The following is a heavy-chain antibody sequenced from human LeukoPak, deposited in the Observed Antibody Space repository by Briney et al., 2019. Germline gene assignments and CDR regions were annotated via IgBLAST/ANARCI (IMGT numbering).Heavy chain of an antibody. V-gene: IGHV1-46*01. CDR2: INPSGGST. D-gene: IGHD1-26*01. CDR1: GYTFTRYY. Sequence: ASVKVSCKASGYTFTRYYMHWVRQAPGQGLEWMGIINPSGGSTTYAQKFQGRVTMTRDTSTSTVYMELSSLRSEDTAVYYCAGEAQREDYYGMGVWGKGTTVTVSS. CDR3: AGEAQREDYYGMGV. J-gene: IGHJ6*04.